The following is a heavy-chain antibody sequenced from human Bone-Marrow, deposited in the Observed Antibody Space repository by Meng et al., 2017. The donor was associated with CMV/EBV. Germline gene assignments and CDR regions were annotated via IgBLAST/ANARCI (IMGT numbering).Heavy chain of an antibody. D-gene: IGHD6-13*01. CDR3: AKDRVTAGTNYYGMDV. Sequence: GGSLRLSCGASGFTFSSYAMTWVRQAPGKGLEWVSTISASGASAYYADSVRGRFTISRDNSKNTLHLQINGLRAEDTALYYCAKDRVTAGTNYYGMDVWDQGTTVTVSS. J-gene: IGHJ6*02. V-gene: IGHV3-23*01. CDR2: ISASGASA. CDR1: GFTFSSYA.